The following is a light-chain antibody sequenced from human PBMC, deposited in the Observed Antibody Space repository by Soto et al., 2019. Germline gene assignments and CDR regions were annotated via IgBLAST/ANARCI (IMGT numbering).Light chain of an antibody. V-gene: IGKV3-15*01. CDR1: QSVRSN. CDR2: GAS. CDR3: QQYNNWPPAWT. J-gene: IGKJ1*01. Sequence: IVMTQSPATLYVSPGERATLSCSASQSVRSNLAWYQQKPGQSPRLLIYGASTRATGIQARFSGSGSGTQFTLTISSLQSENFAVYSCQQYNNWPPAWTFGHGNKLDIK.